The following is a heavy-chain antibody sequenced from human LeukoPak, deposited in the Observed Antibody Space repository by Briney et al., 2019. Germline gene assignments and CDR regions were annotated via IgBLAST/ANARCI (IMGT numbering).Heavy chain of an antibody. CDR3: ARLPYDYVWGTTFYFDY. Sequence: SETLSLTCAVYGGSFSGYYWSWIRQPPGKGLEWIGSIYYSGSTYYNPSLKSRVTISVDTSKNQFSLKLSSVTAADTAVYYCARLPYDYVWGTTFYFDYWGQGTLVTVSS. CDR2: IYYSGST. V-gene: IGHV4-34*01. CDR1: GGSFSGYY. D-gene: IGHD3-16*01. J-gene: IGHJ4*02.